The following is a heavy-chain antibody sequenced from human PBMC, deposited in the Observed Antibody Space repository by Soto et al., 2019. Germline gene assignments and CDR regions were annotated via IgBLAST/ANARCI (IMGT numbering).Heavy chain of an antibody. V-gene: IGHV1-69*13. CDR1: GGTFSSYA. Sequence: SVKVSCKASGGTFSSYAISWVRQAPGQGLEWMGGIIPIFGTANYAQKFQGRVTITADESTSTAYMELSSLRSEDTAVYYCASSEYRGVWFGELLYAPRTPPHYYYGMDVWGQGTTVTVSS. J-gene: IGHJ6*02. D-gene: IGHD3-10*01. CDR3: ASSEYRGVWFGELLYAPRTPPHYYYGMDV. CDR2: IIPIFGTA.